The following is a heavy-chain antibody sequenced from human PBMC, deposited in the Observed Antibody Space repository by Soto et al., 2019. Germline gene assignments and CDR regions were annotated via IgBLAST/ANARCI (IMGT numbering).Heavy chain of an antibody. CDR3: ARDRYSYGPRRGYYYGMDV. CDR1: GGTFSSYA. Sequence: ASVKVSCKASGGTFSSYAISWVRQAPGQGLEWMGGIIPIFGTANYAQKFQGRVTITADESTSTAYMELSSLRSEDTAVYYCARDRYSYGPRRGYYYGMDVWGQGTTVTVSS. CDR2: IIPIFGTA. J-gene: IGHJ6*02. D-gene: IGHD5-18*01. V-gene: IGHV1-69*13.